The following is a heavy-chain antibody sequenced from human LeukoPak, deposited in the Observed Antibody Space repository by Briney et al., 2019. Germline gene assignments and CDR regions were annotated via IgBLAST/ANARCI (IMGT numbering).Heavy chain of an antibody. V-gene: IGHV1-2*02. D-gene: IGHD4-17*01. CDR3: ARATTVTTLDY. Sequence: VASVKLSCKASGYTFTGYYMHWVRQAPGQGLEWMGWINPNSGGTNYAQKFQGRVTMTRDTSISTAYMELSRLRSDDTAVYYCARATTVTTLDYWGQGTLVTVSS. CDR1: GYTFTGYY. J-gene: IGHJ4*02. CDR2: INPNSGGT.